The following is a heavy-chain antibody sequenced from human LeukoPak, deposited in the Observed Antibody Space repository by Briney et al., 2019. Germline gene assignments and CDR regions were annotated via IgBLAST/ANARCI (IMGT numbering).Heavy chain of an antibody. CDR3: ATDPPSGWYRHYFDY. V-gene: IGHV3-11*06. D-gene: IGHD6-19*01. CDR1: GFTFSDYY. Sequence: GGSLRLSCAASGFTFSDYYMSWIRQAPGKGLEWVSYISSSSSYIYYADSVKGRFTISRDNAKNSLYLQMNSLRAEDTAVYYCATDPPSGWYRHYFDYWGQGTLVTVSS. J-gene: IGHJ4*02. CDR2: ISSSSSYI.